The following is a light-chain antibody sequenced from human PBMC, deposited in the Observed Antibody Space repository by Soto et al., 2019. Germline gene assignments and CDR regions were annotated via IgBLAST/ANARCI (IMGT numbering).Light chain of an antibody. J-gene: IGKJ4*01. Sequence: DIQMTQSPSSLAASVGDRVSITCQASQDISNYLNWYQQKPGKAPKLLIYEASNLETGVPSRFSGSGSGTDFTFTIRSLQPEDIATYYCQQYDNLPPPTFGGGTKVEIK. CDR1: QDISNY. V-gene: IGKV1-33*01. CDR3: QQYDNLPPPT. CDR2: EAS.